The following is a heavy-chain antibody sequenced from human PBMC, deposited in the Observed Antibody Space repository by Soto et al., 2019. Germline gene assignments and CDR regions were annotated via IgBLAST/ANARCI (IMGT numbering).Heavy chain of an antibody. CDR3: AITHLRFGEHHY. Sequence: QVQLVQSGAEVKKPGASVKVSCKASGYTFTSYDINWVRQATGQGLEWMGWMNPNSGNTGYAQKFQGRVTMTRNTSISTADMELSSLRSEDTAVYDCAITHLRFGEHHYWGQGTLVTVSS. CDR2: MNPNSGNT. D-gene: IGHD3-10*01. V-gene: IGHV1-8*01. J-gene: IGHJ4*02. CDR1: GYTFTSYD.